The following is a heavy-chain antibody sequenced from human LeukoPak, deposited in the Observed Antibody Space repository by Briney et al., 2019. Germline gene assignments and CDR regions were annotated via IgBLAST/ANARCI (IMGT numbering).Heavy chain of an antibody. CDR3: ARDRSLLTMVWFDY. Sequence: ASVKVSCKASGYTFIDYYIHWVRQAPGQGLEWMGWINPNGGDTNSAQKFQGRVTMTRDTSISTAYMELSSLTSDDTAVYYCARDRSLLTMVWFDYWGRGTLVTVSS. D-gene: IGHD3-10*01. J-gene: IGHJ4*02. CDR2: INPNGGDT. CDR1: GYTFIDYY. V-gene: IGHV1-2*02.